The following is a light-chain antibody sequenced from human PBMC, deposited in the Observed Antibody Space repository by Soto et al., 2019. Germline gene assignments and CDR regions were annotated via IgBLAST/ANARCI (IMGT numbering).Light chain of an antibody. Sequence: EIVLTQSPGTLSLSPGERATLSCRASQSVSSSYLAWYQQKPGQAPRLLIYGAYSRATGIPDRFSGSGSGTDFTLTISRLEPGDFAVYYCQQYGSSPAYTFGHGTKLEIK. V-gene: IGKV3-20*01. CDR1: QSVSSSY. CDR3: QQYGSSPAYT. J-gene: IGKJ2*01. CDR2: GAY.